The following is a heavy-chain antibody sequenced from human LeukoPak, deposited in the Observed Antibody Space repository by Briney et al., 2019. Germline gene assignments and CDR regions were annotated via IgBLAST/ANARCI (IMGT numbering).Heavy chain of an antibody. V-gene: IGHV1-69*13. CDR3: AREVEYVAVAGDDAFDI. Sequence: SVKVSCKASGGTFSSYAISWVRQAPGQGLEWMGGIIPIFGTANYAQKFQGRVTITADESTSTAYMELSSLRSEDTAVYYCAREVEYVAVAGDDAFDIWGQGTMVTVSS. CDR2: IIPIFGTA. D-gene: IGHD6-19*01. CDR1: GGTFSSYA. J-gene: IGHJ3*02.